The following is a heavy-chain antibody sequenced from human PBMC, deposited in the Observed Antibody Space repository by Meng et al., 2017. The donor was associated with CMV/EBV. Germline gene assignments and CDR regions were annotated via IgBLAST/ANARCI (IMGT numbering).Heavy chain of an antibody. CDR1: SCSTYW. J-gene: IGHJ4*02. Sequence: SCSTYWMHWVRQAPGKGLVWVSRLNSDGNTTNYADSVKGRFIISRDNAKNTLYLQMNSLRAEDTAVYYCARALDCSSSSCPRAFDSWGQGTLVTVSS. CDR2: LNSDGNTT. CDR3: ARALDCSSSSCPRAFDS. V-gene: IGHV3-74*01. D-gene: IGHD2-2*01.